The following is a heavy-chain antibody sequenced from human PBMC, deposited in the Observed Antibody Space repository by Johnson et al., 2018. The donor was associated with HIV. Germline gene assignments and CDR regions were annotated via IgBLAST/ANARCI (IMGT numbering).Heavy chain of an antibody. CDR1: GFTFSYYA. V-gene: IGHV3-30*04. J-gene: IGHJ3*02. Sequence: QVQLVESGGGVVQPGRSLRLSCAASGFTFSYYAMHWVRQAPGKGLEWMAVISHDGSNRYYADSVKGRFTISRDNSKSTLYLQMNSLRTEDTAVYYCAKEYFDIWGPGTMVTVSS. CDR3: AKEYFDI. CDR2: ISHDGSNR.